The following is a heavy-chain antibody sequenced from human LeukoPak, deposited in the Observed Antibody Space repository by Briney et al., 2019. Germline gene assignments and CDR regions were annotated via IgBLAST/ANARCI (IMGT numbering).Heavy chain of an antibody. V-gene: IGHV1-2*02. Sequence: ASVKVSCKVSGYTLTELSMHWVRQAPGQGLEWMGWINPNSGGTNYAQKFQGRVTMTRDTSISTAYMELSRLRSDDTAVYYCAREPAYYDFWSGYYIGYFDYWGQGTLVTVSS. CDR3: AREPAYYDFWSGYYIGYFDY. D-gene: IGHD3-3*01. CDR1: GYTLTELS. J-gene: IGHJ4*02. CDR2: INPNSGGT.